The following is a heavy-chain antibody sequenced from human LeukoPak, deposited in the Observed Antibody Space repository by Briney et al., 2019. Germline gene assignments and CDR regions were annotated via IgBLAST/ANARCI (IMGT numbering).Heavy chain of an antibody. CDR3: ARDQRMTTATSYYLDY. V-gene: IGHV1-69*04. J-gene: IGHJ4*02. D-gene: IGHD4-11*01. Sequence: SVKVSCKASGGTFSSYTISWVRQAPGQGLEWMGRIIPILGIANYAQKFQGRVTITADKSTSTAYMELSSLRSEDTAVYYCARDQRMTTATSYYLDYWGQGTLVTVSS. CDR1: GGTFSSYT. CDR2: IIPILGIA.